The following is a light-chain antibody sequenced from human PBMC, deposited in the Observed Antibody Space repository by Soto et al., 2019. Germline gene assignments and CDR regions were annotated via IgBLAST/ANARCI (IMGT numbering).Light chain of an antibody. CDR2: KAS. CDR3: QQYESYPMT. J-gene: IGKJ4*01. V-gene: IGKV1-5*03. CDR1: QSISSW. Sequence: DSQMTQYPSTLSASVGDRVTITCRASQSISSWLAWYQQKPGRAPKLIISKASTLQSGVPVRFSGSGSGTEFTLTISSLQPDDFATYYCQQYESYPMTFGGGTKVEIK.